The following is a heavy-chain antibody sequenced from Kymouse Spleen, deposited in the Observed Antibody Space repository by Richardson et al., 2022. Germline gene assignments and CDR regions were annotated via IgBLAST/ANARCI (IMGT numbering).Heavy chain of an antibody. J-gene: IGHJ5*02. D-gene: IGHD3-10*01. CDR2: IYYSGST. CDR1: GGSISSGGYY. Sequence: QVQLQESGPGLVKPSQTLSLTCTVSGGSISSGGYYWSWIRQHPGKGLEWIGYIYYSGSTYYNPSLKSRVTISVDTSKNQFSLKLSSVTAADTAVYYCAREGTMVRGVIGRTAIWFDPWGQGTLVTVSS. V-gene: IGHV4-31*03. CDR3: AREGTMVRGVIGRTAIWFDP.